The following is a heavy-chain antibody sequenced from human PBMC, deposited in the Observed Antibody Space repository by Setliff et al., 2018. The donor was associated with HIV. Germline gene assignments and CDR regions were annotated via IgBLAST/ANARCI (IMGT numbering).Heavy chain of an antibody. CDR1: GASISSTLYY. D-gene: IGHD3-22*01. CDR3: ARSMRYFYDTSGFSWFDL. Sequence: TSETLSLTCTVSGASISSTLYYWAWIRQPPGKRLEWIGSIYYSGSNYYNPSLKSRLTISVDKSKDQFSLKLRSLTATDTAIFDCARSMRYFYDTSGFSWFDLWGQGTQVTVSS. V-gene: IGHV4-39*01. J-gene: IGHJ5*02. CDR2: IYYSGSN.